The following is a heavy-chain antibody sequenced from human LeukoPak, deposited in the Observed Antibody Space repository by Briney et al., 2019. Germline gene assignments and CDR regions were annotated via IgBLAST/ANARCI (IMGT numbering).Heavy chain of an antibody. CDR1: GFTFGDYA. Sequence: GGSLRLSCTASGFTFGDYAMSWVRQAPGKGLEWVGFIRSKAYGGTTEYAASVKGRLTISRDDSKSIAYLQMNSLKTEDTAVYYCTRGGEYSSPGAYYYYMDVWGKGTTVTVSS. V-gene: IGHV3-49*04. J-gene: IGHJ6*03. D-gene: IGHD6-6*01. CDR2: IRSKAYGGTT. CDR3: TRGGEYSSPGAYYYYMDV.